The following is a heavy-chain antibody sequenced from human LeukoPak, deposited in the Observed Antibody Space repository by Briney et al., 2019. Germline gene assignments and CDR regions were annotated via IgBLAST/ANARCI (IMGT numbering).Heavy chain of an antibody. D-gene: IGHD3-10*01. CDR1: GFTFSYYW. V-gene: IGHV3-7*02. CDR3: AKGYDYRSGAGSFDY. Sequence: GGSLRLSCAASGFTFSYYWMSWVRQAPGKGLEWVANIKEDGSEKYYADSVKGRFTISRDNSKNTLYLQMNGLRAEDTAVYYCAKGYDYRSGAGSFDYWGQGTLVTVSS. J-gene: IGHJ4*02. CDR2: IKEDGSEK.